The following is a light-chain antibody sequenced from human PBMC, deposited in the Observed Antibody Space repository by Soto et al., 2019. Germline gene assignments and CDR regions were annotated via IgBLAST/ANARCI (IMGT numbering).Light chain of an antibody. Sequence: EIVLTQSPATLSLSPGERATLSCRASQNVGGYLAWYQQKPGQAPRLLISDASNRAAGIPARFSGIGSRTDFTLTISSLEPEDFAVYYCQQRNSWPLTFGGGTKVEIK. CDR1: QNVGGY. CDR2: DAS. J-gene: IGKJ4*01. V-gene: IGKV3-11*01. CDR3: QQRNSWPLT.